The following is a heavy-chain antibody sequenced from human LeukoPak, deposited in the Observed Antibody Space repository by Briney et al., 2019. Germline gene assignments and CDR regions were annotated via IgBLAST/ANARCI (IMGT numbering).Heavy chain of an antibody. D-gene: IGHD2-2*01. Sequence: PSETLSLTCAVYGGSFSDYYWTWIRQPPGKGLEWIGEINHSGSTNYIPSLRSRVTISVDTSKNQFSLKLSSVSAADTAVYYCPRGDIVVVPAARSYYYYMDVWGNGTTVTVSS. CDR2: INHSGST. J-gene: IGHJ6*03. CDR3: PRGDIVVVPAARSYYYYMDV. V-gene: IGHV4-34*01. CDR1: GGSFSDYY.